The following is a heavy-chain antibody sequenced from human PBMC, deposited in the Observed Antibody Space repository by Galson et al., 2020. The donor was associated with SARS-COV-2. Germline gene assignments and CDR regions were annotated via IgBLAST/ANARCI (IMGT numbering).Heavy chain of an antibody. V-gene: IGHV3-23*01. Sequence: SLTPCCAAAGFTFSSYATTWLRHAPRTGLDRVTGVRGSGGASYYADSVKGRFTISRDNYKNTLCLQMTSLRAEDTALYYCAKATGSGWYNAFDLWGQGTMVTVSS. CDR3: AKATGSGWYNAFDL. CDR1: GFTFSSYA. D-gene: IGHD6-19*01. J-gene: IGHJ3*01. CDR2: VRGSGGAS.